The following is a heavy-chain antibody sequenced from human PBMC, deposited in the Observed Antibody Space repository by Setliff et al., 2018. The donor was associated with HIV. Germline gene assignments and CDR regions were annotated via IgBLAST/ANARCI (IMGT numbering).Heavy chain of an antibody. Sequence: SETLSLTCAVYGGSFSEYYWSWIRQSPGKGLEWIGEINHSGSTNYNPSLKSRVTISVDTSKNQFSLKLSSVTAADTAVYYCARDRYTWNYGKNYMDVWGKGTTVTVSS. J-gene: IGHJ6*03. D-gene: IGHD1-7*01. V-gene: IGHV4-34*01. CDR1: GGSFSEYY. CDR3: ARDRYTWNYGKNYMDV. CDR2: INHSGST.